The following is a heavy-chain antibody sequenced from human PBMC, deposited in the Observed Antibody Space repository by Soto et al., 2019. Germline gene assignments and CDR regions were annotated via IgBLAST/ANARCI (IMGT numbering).Heavy chain of an antibody. V-gene: IGHV3-23*01. D-gene: IGHD4-17*01. J-gene: IGHJ4*02. Sequence: GGSLRLSCTASGFTFSSYAMSWVRQAPGKGLEWVSAISGSGGSTYYADSVKGRFTISRDNSKNTLYLQMNSLRAEDTAVYYCAKTDYGDYTHPFDYWGQGTLVTVSS. CDR2: ISGSGGST. CDR3: AKTDYGDYTHPFDY. CDR1: GFTFSSYA.